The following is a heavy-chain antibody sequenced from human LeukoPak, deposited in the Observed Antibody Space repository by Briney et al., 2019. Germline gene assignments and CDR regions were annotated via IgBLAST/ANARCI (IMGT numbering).Heavy chain of an antibody. V-gene: IGHV1-69*05. J-gene: IGHJ4*02. Sequence: GASVKVSCKASGGTFSSYAFSWVRQAPGQGLEWMGGIIPIFGTANYAQKFQGRVTIITDESTSTAYMELSSLRSEDTAIYYCANYYSGSTSYYPPLVYWGQGTLVTVSS. CDR3: ANYYSGSTSYYPPLVY. CDR2: IIPIFGTA. D-gene: IGHD3-22*01. CDR1: GGTFSSYA.